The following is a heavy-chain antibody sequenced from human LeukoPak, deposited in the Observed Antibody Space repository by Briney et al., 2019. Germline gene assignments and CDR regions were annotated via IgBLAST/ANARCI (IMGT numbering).Heavy chain of an antibody. J-gene: IGHJ5*02. V-gene: IGHV3-48*04. Sequence: PGGSLRLSCAASGFTFSSYAMSWVRQAPGKGLEWVSYISTSGDTIRYADSVKGRFSISRDNAKNSLYLQMNSLRAEDTAMYYCARDPGPWGQGTLVTVSS. CDR3: ARDPGP. CDR2: ISTSGDTI. CDR1: GFTFSSYA.